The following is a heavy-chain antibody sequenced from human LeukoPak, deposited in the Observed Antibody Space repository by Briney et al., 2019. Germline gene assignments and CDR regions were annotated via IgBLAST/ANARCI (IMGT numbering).Heavy chain of an antibody. CDR2: IYDSGSA. V-gene: IGHV4-59*08. CDR1: GGSISHYY. Sequence: SETLSLTCTVSGGSISHYYWSWIRQPPDKGLEWIGNIYDSGSANYNPSLKSRVTISLDTSKNQFSLKLSSVTAADTAVYYCARGIPFYSSSSPGVNDPWGQGTLVTVSS. D-gene: IGHD6-13*01. CDR3: ARGIPFYSSSSPGVNDP. J-gene: IGHJ5*02.